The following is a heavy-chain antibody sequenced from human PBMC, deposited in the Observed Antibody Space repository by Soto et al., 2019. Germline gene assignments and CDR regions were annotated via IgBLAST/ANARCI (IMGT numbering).Heavy chain of an antibody. CDR1: GYTFTSYA. Sequence: ASVKVSCKASGYTFTSYAKHWGRQAPGQRLEWMGWINAGNGNTKYSQKFQGRVTITRDTSASTAYMELSSLRSEDTAVYYCARDSSSSWVWFDPWGHGTLVTTSS. CDR2: INAGNGNT. J-gene: IGHJ5*02. V-gene: IGHV1-3*01. CDR3: ARDSSSSWVWFDP. D-gene: IGHD6-6*01.